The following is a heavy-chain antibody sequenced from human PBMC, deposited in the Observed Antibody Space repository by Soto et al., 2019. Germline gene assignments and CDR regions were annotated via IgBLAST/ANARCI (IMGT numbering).Heavy chain of an antibody. D-gene: IGHD2-8*02. J-gene: IGHJ4*02. CDR2: INHSGST. Sequence: QVQLQQWGAGLLKPSETLSLTSAAYGGPSSVYYWPWIRQPPGTGLEWIGEINHSGSTNYNPSLKSRVTISVDTSKNQFSLKLTSVTAADTAVYYCARDKITGLFDYWGQGTLVTVSS. V-gene: IGHV4-34*01. CDR3: ARDKITGLFDY. CDR1: GGPSSVYY.